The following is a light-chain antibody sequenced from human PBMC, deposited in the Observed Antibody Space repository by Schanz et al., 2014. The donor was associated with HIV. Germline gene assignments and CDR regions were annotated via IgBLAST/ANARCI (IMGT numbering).Light chain of an antibody. CDR1: QSSSTY. V-gene: IGKV3-20*01. CDR3: QQYGFSPPHT. Sequence: EIVVTQSPGTLSLSPGERATLSCRASQSSSTYLAWYQHKPGQAPRLLIYGASTRATGIPDRFRGSGSGTDFTLTITRLEPEDCAVYYCQQYGFSPPHTFGQGTKLEIK. CDR2: GAS. J-gene: IGKJ2*01.